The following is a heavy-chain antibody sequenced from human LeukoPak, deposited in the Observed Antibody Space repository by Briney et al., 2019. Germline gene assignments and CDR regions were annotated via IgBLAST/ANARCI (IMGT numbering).Heavy chain of an antibody. CDR3: ARGSNWFDP. CDR1: GFTFRTNS. J-gene: IGHJ5*02. CDR2: ISSSSDTI. Sequence: GGSLRLSCAASGFTFRTNSVNWVRQAPGKGLEWVSYISSSSDTIFYADSVKGRFTISRDSAKNSLYLQMNSLRAEDTAVYYCARGSNWFDPWGQGTLVTVSS. V-gene: IGHV3-48*04.